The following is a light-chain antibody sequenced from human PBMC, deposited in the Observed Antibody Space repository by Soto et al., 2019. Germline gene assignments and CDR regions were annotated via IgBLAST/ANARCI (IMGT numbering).Light chain of an antibody. CDR3: QQRSNWPPLT. Sequence: EIVLTQSPATLSLSPGERATLSCRASQSVSSYLAWYQQKPGQAPRLLIYDASNRATGIPARFSGSGSGTDFTLIISSLEPEDFAVYYFQQRSNWPPLTFGGGTRVEIK. CDR1: QSVSSY. CDR2: DAS. V-gene: IGKV3-11*01. J-gene: IGKJ4*01.